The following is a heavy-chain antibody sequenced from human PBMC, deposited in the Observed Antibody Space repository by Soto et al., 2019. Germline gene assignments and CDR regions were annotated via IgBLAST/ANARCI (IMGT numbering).Heavy chain of an antibody. CDR3: ATGGY. V-gene: IGHV3-30-3*01. CDR2: ISSDGSNK. Sequence: QVQVVESGGGVVQPGRSLRLSCIASGFSFSSYAMHWVRQAPGKGLEWVAVISSDGSNKHYADSVKGRFTISRDNSKKSLYLQMSSLRGEDTAVYYCATGGYWGQGTLVTVSS. J-gene: IGHJ4*02. CDR1: GFSFSSYA.